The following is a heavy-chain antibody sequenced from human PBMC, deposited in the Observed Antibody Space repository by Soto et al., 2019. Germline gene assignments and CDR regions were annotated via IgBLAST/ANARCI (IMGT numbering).Heavy chain of an antibody. Sequence: GESLKISCKGSGYSFTSYWIGWVRQMPGKGLEWMGIIYPGDSDTRYSPSFQGHVTISADKSISTAYLQWSSLKASDTAMYYCARHFYGSGFRPPYYYGMDVWGQATKVTVTS. D-gene: IGHD3-10*01. V-gene: IGHV5-51*01. CDR3: ARHFYGSGFRPPYYYGMDV. CDR2: IYPGDSDT. CDR1: GYSFTSYW. J-gene: IGHJ6*02.